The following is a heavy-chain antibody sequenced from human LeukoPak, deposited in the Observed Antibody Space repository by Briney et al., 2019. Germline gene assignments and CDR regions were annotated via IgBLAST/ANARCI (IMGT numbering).Heavy chain of an antibody. V-gene: IGHV3-23*01. Sequence: GGSLRLSCAASGFTFTRYAMTWVRQAPGKGLEWFSTISDTGGFTFYADSVKGRFTISRDNSKNTLYLQMNSLRADDTAVYYCANAPTETYRFDYWGQGTLVTVSS. CDR2: ISDTGGFT. J-gene: IGHJ4*02. CDR3: ANAPTETYRFDY. CDR1: GFTFTRYA. D-gene: IGHD4-17*01.